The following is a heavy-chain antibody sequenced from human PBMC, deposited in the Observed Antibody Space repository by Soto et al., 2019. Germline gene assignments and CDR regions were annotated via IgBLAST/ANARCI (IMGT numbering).Heavy chain of an antibody. D-gene: IGHD2-15*01. Sequence: GGSLRLSCAASGFTFSSYAMHWVRQAPGKGLEWVAVISYDGSNKYYADSVKGRFTISRDNSKNTLYLQMNSLRAEDTAVYYCARVVVGSYFDYWGQGTLVTVSS. CDR3: ARVVVGSYFDY. J-gene: IGHJ4*02. V-gene: IGHV3-30-3*01. CDR1: GFTFSSYA. CDR2: ISYDGSNK.